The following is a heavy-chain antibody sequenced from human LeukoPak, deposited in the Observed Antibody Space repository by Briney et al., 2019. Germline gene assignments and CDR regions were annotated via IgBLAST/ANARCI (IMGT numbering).Heavy chain of an antibody. CDR2: IIPIFGTA. J-gene: IGHJ4*02. CDR3: ARERGDYYDSSGYYY. Sequence: ASVKVSCKASGGTFSSYAISWVRQAPGQGLERMGGIIPIFGTANYAQKFQGRVTITTDESTSTAYMELSSLRSEDTAVYYCARERGDYYDSSGYYYWGQGTLVTVSS. CDR1: GGTFSSYA. D-gene: IGHD3-22*01. V-gene: IGHV1-69*05.